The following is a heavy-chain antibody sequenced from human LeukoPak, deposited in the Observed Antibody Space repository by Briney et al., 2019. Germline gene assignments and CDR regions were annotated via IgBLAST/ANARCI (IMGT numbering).Heavy chain of an antibody. CDR1: GGTFSGYY. J-gene: IGHJ4*02. CDR2: IYHSGKT. Sequence: SETLSLTCGVSGGTFSGYYWAWIRQAPGQGLEWIGDIYHSGKTNYNPTLKNRLTISVDTSKNQFSLKLASVTAADAAIYYCASSNNFRFDSWGQETLVTVSS. D-gene: IGHD2/OR15-2a*01. CDR3: ASSNNFRFDS. V-gene: IGHV4-34*01.